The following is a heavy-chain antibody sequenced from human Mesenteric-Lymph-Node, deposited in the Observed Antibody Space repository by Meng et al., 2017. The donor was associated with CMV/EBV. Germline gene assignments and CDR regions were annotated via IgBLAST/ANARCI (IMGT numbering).Heavy chain of an antibody. D-gene: IGHD2-2*02. CDR3: ARVLRYCTSTSCYNNWFDP. V-gene: IGHV4-61*01. Sequence: SETLSLTCTVSGGSVSSGSYYWSWIRQPPGKGLEWIGYIYYSGSTNYNPSLKSRVTISVDTSKNQFSLKLSSVTAADTAVYYCARVLRYCTSTSCYNNWFDPWGQGTLVTVSS. J-gene: IGHJ5*02. CDR2: IYYSGST. CDR1: GGSVSSGSYY.